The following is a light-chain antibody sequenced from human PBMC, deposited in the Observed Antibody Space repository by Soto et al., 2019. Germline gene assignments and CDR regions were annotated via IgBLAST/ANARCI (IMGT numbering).Light chain of an antibody. V-gene: IGLV2-14*03. CDR3: TSYKRSNILV. Sequence: QSVLTQPASVSGSPGQSITISCTGTSSDIGDYNYVSWYQQHPGKAPKVMIYDVSNRPSGVSNRFSGSKSGNTASLTISGLQAEDEADYYCTSYKRSNILVFGGGTKLTVL. CDR2: DVS. J-gene: IGLJ3*02. CDR1: SSDIGDYNY.